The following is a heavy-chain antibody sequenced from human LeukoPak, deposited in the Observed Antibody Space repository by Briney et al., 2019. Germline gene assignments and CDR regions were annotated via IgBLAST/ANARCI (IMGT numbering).Heavy chain of an antibody. CDR3: ARRGYSGYDPPFFDY. V-gene: IGHV4-39*07. CDR1: GGSISSSSYY. CDR2: IYYSGST. D-gene: IGHD5-12*01. Sequence: RPSETLSLTCTVSGGSISSSSYYWGWIRQPPGKGLEWIGSIYYSGSTYYNPSLKSRVTISVDTSKNQFSLKLSSVTAADTAVYYCARRGYSGYDPPFFDYWGQGTLVTVSS. J-gene: IGHJ4*02.